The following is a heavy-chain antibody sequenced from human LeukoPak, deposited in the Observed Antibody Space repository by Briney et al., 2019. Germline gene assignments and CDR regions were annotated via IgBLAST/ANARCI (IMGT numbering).Heavy chain of an antibody. CDR2: IYYSGST. J-gene: IGHJ5*02. V-gene: IGHV4-39*01. Sequence: SETLSLTCTVSGGSISSGSYYWGWIRQPPGKGLEWIGSIYYSGSTYYNPSLKSRVTISVDTSKNQFSLKLSSVTAADTAVYYCARHIVVVPAAMGWFDPWGQGTLVTVSS. CDR3: ARHIVVVPAAMGWFDP. D-gene: IGHD2-2*01. CDR1: GGSISSGSYY.